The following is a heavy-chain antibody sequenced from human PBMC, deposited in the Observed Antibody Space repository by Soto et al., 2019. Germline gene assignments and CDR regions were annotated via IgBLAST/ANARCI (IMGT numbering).Heavy chain of an antibody. CDR3: AKERSSGWSFDY. J-gene: IGHJ4*02. V-gene: IGHV3-23*01. D-gene: IGHD6-19*01. Sequence: EVQLLESGGGLVQPGGSLRLSCAASGFTFSTYAMNWVRQAPGKGLEWVSGISGSGDSTYYADSVKGRVSVSRDNSKNTLYLQMNSLGGADTAVFYCAKERSSGWSFDYWGQGTLVTVSP. CDR1: GFTFSTYA. CDR2: ISGSGDST.